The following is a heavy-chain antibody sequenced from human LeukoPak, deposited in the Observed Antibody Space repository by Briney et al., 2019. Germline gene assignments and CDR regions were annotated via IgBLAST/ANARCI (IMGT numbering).Heavy chain of an antibody. Sequence: GGSLRLSCAASGFTFSDYHMSWIRQAPGKGLEWVSYIRSSGSTIYYADSVKGRFTISRDNAKNSLYLQMNSLRAEDTAVYYCARVDCSSTSCYEFDYWGQGTLVTVSS. CDR1: GFTFSDYH. CDR3: ARVDCSSTSCYEFDY. CDR2: IRSSGSTI. D-gene: IGHD2-2*01. V-gene: IGHV3-11*04. J-gene: IGHJ4*02.